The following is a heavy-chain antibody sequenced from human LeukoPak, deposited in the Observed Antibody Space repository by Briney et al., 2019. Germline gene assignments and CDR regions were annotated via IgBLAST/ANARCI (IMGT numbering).Heavy chain of an antibody. J-gene: IGHJ5*01. V-gene: IGHV3-74*01. CDR3: VRDWDHFDFDS. CDR2: IKGDGSHT. D-gene: IGHD3-9*01. Sequence: PGGSLRLSCAASGFTFSAFAVFWVRQAPGKGLVWVSRIKGDGSHTIYADSVKGRFTISRDNAKNTLYLQMRSLRAEDTAVYYCVRDWDHFDFDSWGQGTLVTVSS. CDR1: GFTFSAFA.